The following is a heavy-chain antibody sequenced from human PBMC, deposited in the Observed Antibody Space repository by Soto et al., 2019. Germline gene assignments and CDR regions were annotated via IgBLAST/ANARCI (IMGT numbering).Heavy chain of an antibody. D-gene: IGHD1-26*01. CDR3: ARDRKSGSYHWFDP. V-gene: IGHV3-30-3*01. Sequence: PGGSLRLSCAASGFTFSSYAMHWVRQAPGKGLEWVAVISYDGSNKYYADSVKGRFTISRDNSKNTLYLQMNSLRAEDTAVYYCARDRKSGSYHWFDPWGQGTLVTVSS. J-gene: IGHJ5*02. CDR2: ISYDGSNK. CDR1: GFTFSSYA.